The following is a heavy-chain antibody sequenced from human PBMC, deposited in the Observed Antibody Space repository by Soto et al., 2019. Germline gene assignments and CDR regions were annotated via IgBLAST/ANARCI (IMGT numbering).Heavy chain of an antibody. V-gene: IGHV1-69*06. D-gene: IGHD6-13*01. CDR3: ATPRRGIAAAGTKLGFDP. CDR1: GGTFSSYA. J-gene: IGHJ5*02. Sequence: QVQLVQSGAEVKKPGSSVKVSCKASGGTFSSYAISWVRQAPGQGLEWMGGIIPIFGTANYAQKFQGRVTITADKSTSTAYMELSSLRSEDTAVYYCATPRRGIAAAGTKLGFDPWGQGTLVTVSS. CDR2: IIPIFGTA.